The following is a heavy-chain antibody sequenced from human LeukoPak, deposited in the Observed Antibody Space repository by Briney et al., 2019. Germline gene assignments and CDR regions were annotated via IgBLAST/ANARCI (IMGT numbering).Heavy chain of an antibody. CDR2: ISGSGGST. D-gene: IGHD3-10*01. Sequence: GGSLRLSCAASGFIFTNHAMNWVRQAPGKGLEWVSGISGSGGSTYYAGSVKGRSTISRDNSKNTLYMQMNSLRAEETAVYYRAKGFRSGTYPLDYWGQGTLVTVSS. CDR3: AKGFRSGTYPLDY. J-gene: IGHJ4*02. V-gene: IGHV3-23*01. CDR1: GFIFTNHA.